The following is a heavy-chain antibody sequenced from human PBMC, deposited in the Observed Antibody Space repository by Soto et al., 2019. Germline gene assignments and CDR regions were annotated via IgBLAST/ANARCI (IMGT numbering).Heavy chain of an antibody. Sequence: SVNDAWKTSVCTFSSYAISVVRQAPGHGLEWMGGIIPIFGTANYAQKFQGRVTITADKSTSTAYMELSRLRSQDTAVYYWARESHDCSGGSCYSGWFEPWGQGTLVTVSA. J-gene: IGHJ5*02. CDR2: IIPIFGTA. V-gene: IGHV1-69*06. CDR3: ARESHDCSGGSCYSGWFEP. CDR1: VCTFSSYA. D-gene: IGHD2-15*01.